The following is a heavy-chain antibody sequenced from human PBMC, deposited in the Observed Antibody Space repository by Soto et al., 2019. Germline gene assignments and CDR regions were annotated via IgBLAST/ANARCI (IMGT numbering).Heavy chain of an antibody. D-gene: IGHD2-8*01. CDR2: ISGGGGTT. Sequence: GGSLRLSCAVSGFTLSDYALSWVRQAPGKGLEWVSVISGGGGTTYYADSVKGRFTISRDNSKSTLYLQLNSLRAEDTAVYYCVKVGLMGVRAAQKGDHLATYFDYWGQGTLVTVSS. CDR1: GFTLSDYA. J-gene: IGHJ4*02. V-gene: IGHV3-23*01. CDR3: VKVGLMGVRAAQKGDHLATYFDY.